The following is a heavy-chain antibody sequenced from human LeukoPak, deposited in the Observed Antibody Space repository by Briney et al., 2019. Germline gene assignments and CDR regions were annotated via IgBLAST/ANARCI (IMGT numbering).Heavy chain of an antibody. CDR3: AREGIAAADYAFDI. Sequence: SETLSLTCTVSGGSISSYYWSWIRQPPGKGLEWIGYIYYSGSTNYNPSLKSRVTISVDPSKNQFSLKLSSVTAADTAVYYCAREGIAAADYAFDIWGQGTMVTVSS. CDR2: IYYSGST. V-gene: IGHV4-59*01. CDR1: GGSISSYY. D-gene: IGHD6-13*01. J-gene: IGHJ3*02.